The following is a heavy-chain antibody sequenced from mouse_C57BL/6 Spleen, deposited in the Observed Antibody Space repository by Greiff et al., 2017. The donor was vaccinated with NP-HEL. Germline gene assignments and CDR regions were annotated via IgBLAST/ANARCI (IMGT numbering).Heavy chain of an antibody. CDR3: ARSEGYGSSYWYFDV. CDR1: GYAFSSYW. D-gene: IGHD1-1*01. J-gene: IGHJ1*03. V-gene: IGHV1-80*01. Sequence: QVQLQQSGAELVKPGASVKISCKASGYAFSSYWMNWVKQRPGQGLEWIGQIYPGDGDTNYNGKFKGKATLTADKSSSTAYMQLSSLTSEDSAVYFCARSEGYGSSYWYFDVWGTGTTVTVSS. CDR2: IYPGDGDT.